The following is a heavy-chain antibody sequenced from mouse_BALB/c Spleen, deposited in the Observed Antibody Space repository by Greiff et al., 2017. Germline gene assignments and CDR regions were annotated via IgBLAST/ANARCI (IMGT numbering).Heavy chain of an antibody. V-gene: IGHV1S81*02. CDR2: INPSNGGT. J-gene: IGHJ3*01. CDR3: NRHYYGN. CDR1: GYTFPRHY. Sequence: QVQPQQSGAETVKPGASVKLSRKGSGYTFPRHYMYWVKQRPGQGLEWIGEINPSNGGTNFNEKFKSKATLTVDKSSSTAYMQLSSLTSEDSAVYYCNRHYYGNWGQGTLVTVSA. D-gene: IGHD1-2*01.